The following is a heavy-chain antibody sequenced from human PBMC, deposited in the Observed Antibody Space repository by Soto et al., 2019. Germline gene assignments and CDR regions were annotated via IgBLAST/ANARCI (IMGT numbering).Heavy chain of an antibody. CDR2: IWYDGSNE. CDR3: TTDPSFEAAYCSSGSCYRSYGMDV. CDR1: GFTFSNYG. V-gene: IGHV3-33*01. Sequence: PGGSLRLSCAASGFTFSNYGMHWVRQAPGKGLEWVAVIWYDGSNEYYADSVKGRFTISRDNSKNTLYLQMNSLRAEDTAVYYCTTDPSFEAAYCSSGSCYRSYGMDVWGQGTTVTVSS. J-gene: IGHJ6*02. D-gene: IGHD2-15*01.